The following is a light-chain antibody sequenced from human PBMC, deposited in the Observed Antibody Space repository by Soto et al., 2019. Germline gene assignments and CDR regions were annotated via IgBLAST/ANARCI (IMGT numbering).Light chain of an antibody. V-gene: IGKV3D-20*02. CDR1: QSVSSSY. CDR2: GAS. Sequence: EIVLTHSPGTLSLSPWEIATLSCRASQSVSSSYLAWYQQKPGQAPRLLIYGASSRATGIPDRFSGSGSGTDFTLTSSSLEPEDFAVYYCQQRSNWPPSITFGQGTRLEIK. J-gene: IGKJ5*01. CDR3: QQRSNWPPSIT.